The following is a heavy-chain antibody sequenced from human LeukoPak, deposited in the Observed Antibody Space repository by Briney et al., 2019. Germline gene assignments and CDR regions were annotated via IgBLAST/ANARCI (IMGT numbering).Heavy chain of an antibody. D-gene: IGHD3-10*01. Sequence: PSGTLSLTCAVSGGSISSSNWWSWVRQPPGKGLEWIGEIYHSGSTNYNPSLKSRVTISVGKSKNQFSLKLSSVTAADTAVYYCAGHGGLLWFGETGGFDYWGQGTLVTVSS. CDR2: IYHSGST. CDR3: AGHGGLLWFGETGGFDY. V-gene: IGHV4-4*02. J-gene: IGHJ4*02. CDR1: GGSISSSNW.